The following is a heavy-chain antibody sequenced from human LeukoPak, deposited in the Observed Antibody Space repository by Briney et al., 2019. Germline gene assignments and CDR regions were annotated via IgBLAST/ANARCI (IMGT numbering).Heavy chain of an antibody. Sequence: GGPLRLSCAASGLNFKNYDFHWVRQAAGKRLEWVSGIGTVTDTFYLDSVEGRFTISRENAKNSFYLQMNGLRAGDTAVYYCARGWGGHGRSWGALDFWGQGILVTVPS. CDR2: IGTVTDT. V-gene: IGHV3-13*01. J-gene: IGHJ4*02. CDR1: GLNFKNYD. D-gene: IGHD3-16*01. CDR3: ARGWGGHGRSWGALDF.